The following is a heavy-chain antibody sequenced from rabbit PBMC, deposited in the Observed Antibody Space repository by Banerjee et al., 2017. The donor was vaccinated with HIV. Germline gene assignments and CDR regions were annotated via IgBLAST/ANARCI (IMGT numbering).Heavy chain of an antibody. CDR2: IYAGSSGST. CDR1: GFSFSSSYW. J-gene: IGHJ4*01. Sequence: QEQLEESGGDLVKPEGSLTLTCTASGFSFSSSYWICWVRQAPGKGLEWIACIYAGSSGSTYYASWAKGRFTISKTSSTTVTLQMTSLTVADTATYFCARTDASDGITFNLWGQGTLVTVS. CDR3: ARTDASDGITFNL. V-gene: IGHV1S45*01. D-gene: IGHD6-1*01.